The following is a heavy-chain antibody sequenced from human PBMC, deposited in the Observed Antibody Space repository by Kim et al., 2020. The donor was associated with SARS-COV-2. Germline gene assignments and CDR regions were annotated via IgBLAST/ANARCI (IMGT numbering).Heavy chain of an antibody. CDR2: VYYTGST. CDR3: ARFTPYSAAWYLDH. CDR1: GGSISSYY. Sequence: SETLSLTCTVSGGSISSYYWSWIRQPPGKGLEWIGHVYYTGSTTYNTSLKSRVTISVGTSENQFSLRLTSVTAADTAVYYCARFTPYSAAWYLDHWGQGTLVTVSS. V-gene: IGHV4-59*13. J-gene: IGHJ4*02. D-gene: IGHD5-12*01.